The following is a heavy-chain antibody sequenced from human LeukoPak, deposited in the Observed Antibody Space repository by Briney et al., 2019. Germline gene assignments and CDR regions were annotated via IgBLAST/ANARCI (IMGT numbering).Heavy chain of an antibody. Sequence: SVKVSCKASGGTFNRYAISWVRQAPGQGLEWMGGIIPIFGTANYAQKFQGAVTITADESSSTAFMELRSLRSEDTAVDYCARDASIYVSSAYYYLWWGKGTLVSVSS. J-gene: IGHJ4*02. CDR3: ARDASIYVSSAYYYLW. D-gene: IGHD3-22*01. V-gene: IGHV1-69*13. CDR1: GGTFNRYA. CDR2: IIPIFGTA.